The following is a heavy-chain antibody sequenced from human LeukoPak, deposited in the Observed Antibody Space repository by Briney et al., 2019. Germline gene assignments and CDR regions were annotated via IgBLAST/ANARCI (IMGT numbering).Heavy chain of an antibody. CDR1: GYTFTSYA. J-gene: IGHJ6*02. CDR3: ARLADIAAAGRSGYYYYGMDV. CDR2: INAGNGNT. D-gene: IGHD6-13*01. V-gene: IGHV1-3*01. Sequence: ASVKVSCKASGYTFTSYAMHWVRQAPGQRLEWMGWINAGNGNTKYSQKFQGRVTITRDTSASTAYMELSSLRSEDTAVYYCARLADIAAAGRSGYYYYGMDVWGQGTTVTVSS.